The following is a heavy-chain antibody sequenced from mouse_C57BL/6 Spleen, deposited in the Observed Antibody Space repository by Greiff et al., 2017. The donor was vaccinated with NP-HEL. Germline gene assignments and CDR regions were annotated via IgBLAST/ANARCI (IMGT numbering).Heavy chain of an antibody. V-gene: IGHV14-3*01. J-gene: IGHJ1*03. Sequence: EVQLQQSVAELVRPGASVKLSCTASGFNIKNTYMHWVKQRPEQGLEWIGRIDPANGNTKYAPKFQGKATITADTSSNTAYLQLSSLTSEDTAIYYCARDYYGSSPHWYFDVWGTGTTVTVSS. CDR3: ARDYYGSSPHWYFDV. CDR1: GFNIKNTY. CDR2: IDPANGNT. D-gene: IGHD1-1*01.